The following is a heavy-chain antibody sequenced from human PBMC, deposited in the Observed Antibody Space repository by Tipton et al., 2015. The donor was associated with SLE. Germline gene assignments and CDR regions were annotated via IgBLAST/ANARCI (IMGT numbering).Heavy chain of an antibody. CDR2: ISSSGSTI. J-gene: IGHJ3*02. CDR3: AREVEGTGNAFDI. D-gene: IGHD3/OR15-3a*01. Sequence: SLRLSCAASGFSFSTYGMHWIRQAPGKGLEWVSYISSSGSTIYYADSVKGRFTISRDNAKNSLYLQMNSLRAEDTAVYYCAREVEGTGNAFDIWGQGTMVTVSS. V-gene: IGHV3-48*04. CDR1: GFSFSTYG.